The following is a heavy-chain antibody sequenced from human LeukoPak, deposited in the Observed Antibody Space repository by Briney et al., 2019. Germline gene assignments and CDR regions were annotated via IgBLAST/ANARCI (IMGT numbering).Heavy chain of an antibody. CDR1: GFTFSNAW. D-gene: IGHD3-16*01. J-gene: IGHJ3*02. Sequence: SGGSLRLSCAASGFTFSNAWMSWVRQAPGKGLEWVGRIESRTDGGTTDYAAPVKGRFTISRDDSKNTLYLQMNSLKTEDTAVYYCTTDRWAGGVDIWGQGTMVTVSS. CDR2: IESRTDGGTT. CDR3: TTDRWAGGVDI. V-gene: IGHV3-15*04.